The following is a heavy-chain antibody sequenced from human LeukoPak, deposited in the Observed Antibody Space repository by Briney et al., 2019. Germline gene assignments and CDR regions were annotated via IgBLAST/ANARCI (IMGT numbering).Heavy chain of an antibody. V-gene: IGHV4-59*08. CDR3: ARSYSSSWFNWFDP. CDR1: GGSISSYY. D-gene: IGHD6-13*01. Sequence: SETLSLTCTVSGGSISSYYWSWIRQPPGKGLEWIGYIYYSGSTYYNPSLKSRVTISVDTSKNQFSLKLSSVTAADTAVYYCARSYSSSWFNWFDPWGQGTLVTVSS. CDR2: IYYSGST. J-gene: IGHJ5*02.